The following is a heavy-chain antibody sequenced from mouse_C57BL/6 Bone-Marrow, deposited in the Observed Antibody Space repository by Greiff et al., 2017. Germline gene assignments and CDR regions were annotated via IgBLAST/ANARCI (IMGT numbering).Heavy chain of an antibody. Sequence: QVQLQQSGAELVRPGASVTLSCKASGYTFTDYEMHWVKQTPVHGLEWIGAIDPETGGTAYNQKFKGKAILTADESSSTAYMELRSLTSEDSAVYYYTRILCARDYWGQGTSVTVSS. CDR2: IDPETGGT. J-gene: IGHJ4*01. CDR1: GYTFTDYE. CDR3: TRILCARDY. D-gene: IGHD6-5*01. V-gene: IGHV1-15*01.